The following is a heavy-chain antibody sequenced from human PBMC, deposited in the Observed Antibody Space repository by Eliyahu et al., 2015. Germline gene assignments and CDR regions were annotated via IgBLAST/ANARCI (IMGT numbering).Heavy chain of an antibody. CDR3: AKSQRLVGATFNYYGMDV. D-gene: IGHD1-26*01. CDR1: GFTFSSYA. Sequence: EVQLLESGGGLVQPGGSLRLSCAASGFTFSSYARSWVRQAPGKGLEWVSAISGSGGSTYYADSVKGRFTISRDNSKNTLYLQMNSLRAEDTAVYYCAKSQRLVGATFNYYGMDVWGQGTTVTVSS. V-gene: IGHV3-23*01. CDR2: ISGSGGST. J-gene: IGHJ6*02.